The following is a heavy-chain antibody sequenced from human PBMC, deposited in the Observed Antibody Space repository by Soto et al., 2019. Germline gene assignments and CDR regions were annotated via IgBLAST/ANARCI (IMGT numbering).Heavy chain of an antibody. V-gene: IGHV1-69*13. D-gene: IGHD3-22*01. CDR2: IIPIFGTA. CDR1: GGTFSSYA. J-gene: IGHJ4*02. CDR3: AISTLYYYDSSGYLGY. Sequence: SVKVSCKASGGTFSSYAISWVRQAPGQGLEWMGGIIPIFGTANYAQKFQGRVTITADESTSTAYMELSSLRSEDTAVYYCAISTLYYYDSSGYLGYWGQGTLVTVSS.